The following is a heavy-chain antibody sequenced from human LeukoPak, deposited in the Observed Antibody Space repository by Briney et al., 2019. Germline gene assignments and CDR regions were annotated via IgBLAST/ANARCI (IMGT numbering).Heavy chain of an antibody. D-gene: IGHD6-13*01. V-gene: IGHV4-34*01. CDR2: INHSGST. CDR3: ARAAYSGIAAAGTDYYYYMDV. CDR1: GGSFSGYY. J-gene: IGHJ6*03. Sequence: SETLSLTCAVYGGSFSGYYWSWIRQPPGKGLEWIGEINHSGSTNYNPSLKSRVTISVDTSKNQFSLKLSSVTAADTAVYYCARAAYSGIAAAGTDYYYYMDVWGKGTTVTVSS.